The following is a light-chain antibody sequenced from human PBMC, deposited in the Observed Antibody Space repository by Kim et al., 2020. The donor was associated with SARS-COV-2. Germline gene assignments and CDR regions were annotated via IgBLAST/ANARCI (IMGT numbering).Light chain of an antibody. CDR3: QHYSRFPYT. CDR1: ENIEPG. Sequence: ASVVYRVTTTCRRSENIEPGLAWYQQTPGRAPRLLIYLASTLESGVPSRFSGTGSGTEFSLSITSLQPDDFATYYCQHYSRFPYTFGQGTKLEI. J-gene: IGKJ2*01. CDR2: LAS. V-gene: IGKV1-5*03.